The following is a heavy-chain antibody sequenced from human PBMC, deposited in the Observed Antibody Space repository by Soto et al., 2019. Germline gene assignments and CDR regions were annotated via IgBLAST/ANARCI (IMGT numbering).Heavy chain of an antibody. Sequence: GGSLRLSCAASGFTFSSYWMSWVRQAPGKGLEWVANIKQDGSEKYYVDSVKGRFTISRDNAKNSLYLQMNSLRAEDTAVYYCARDGTSVQWLVPHVGWGQGTLVTVSS. D-gene: IGHD6-19*01. CDR2: IKQDGSEK. CDR1: GFTFSSYW. V-gene: IGHV3-7*01. CDR3: ARDGTSVQWLVPHVG. J-gene: IGHJ4*02.